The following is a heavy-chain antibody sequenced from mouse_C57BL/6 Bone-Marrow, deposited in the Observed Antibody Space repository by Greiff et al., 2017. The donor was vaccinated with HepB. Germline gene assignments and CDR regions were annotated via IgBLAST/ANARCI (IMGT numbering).Heavy chain of an antibody. CDR1: GYTFTDYE. J-gene: IGHJ3*01. D-gene: IGHD3-2*02. CDR2: IDPENGGT. V-gene: IGHV1-15*01. Sequence: QVQLQQSGAELVRPGASVKLSCKASGYTFTDYEMHWVKQTPVHGLEWIGAIDPENGGTAYNQKFKGKAILTADKSSSTAYMELLSLTSEDSAVYYCTRGGSQATFAYWGQGTLVTVSA. CDR3: TRGGSQATFAY.